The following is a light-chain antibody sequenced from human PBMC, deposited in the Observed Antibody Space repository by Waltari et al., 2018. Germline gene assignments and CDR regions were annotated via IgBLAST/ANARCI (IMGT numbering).Light chain of an antibody. CDR1: QSLLYSANNKNY. CDR2: WAS. Sequence: DIVMTQSPDSLALSLGERATINCKSRQSLLYSANNKNYLAWYQQKPGRPPKLLIYWASSRASGLPDRFRGSGSGTGFTLTVSSLQAEDVAVYYCQQYYSTPPTFGPGTKVDI. J-gene: IGKJ3*01. CDR3: QQYYSTPPT. V-gene: IGKV4-1*01.